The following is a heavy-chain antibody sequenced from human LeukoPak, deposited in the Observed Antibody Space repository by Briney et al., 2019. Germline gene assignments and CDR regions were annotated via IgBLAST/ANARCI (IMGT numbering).Heavy chain of an antibody. J-gene: IGHJ6*04. V-gene: IGHV1-24*01. D-gene: IGHD2-2*01. CDR1: GYTLTELS. CDR3: ATSLVVVPAATGGEYYYYGMDV. CDR2: FDPEDGET. Sequence: ASVKVSCKVSGYTLTELSMHWVRQAPGKGLEWMGGFDPEDGETIYAQKFQGRVTMTEDTSTDTAYMELSSLRSEDTAVYYSATSLVVVPAATGGEYYYYGMDVWGKGTTVTVSS.